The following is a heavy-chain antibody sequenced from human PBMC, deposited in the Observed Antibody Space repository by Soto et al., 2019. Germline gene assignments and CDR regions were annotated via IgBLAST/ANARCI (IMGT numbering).Heavy chain of an antibody. J-gene: IGHJ6*02. D-gene: IGHD3-22*01. CDR1: RFTLTPYA. Sequence: GGSLRLSCTASRFTLTPYAMNWVRQAPGKGLEWVAVISHDGSNKYYADSVKGRFTISRDNSKNTLFLEMSSLRSEDTAVYYCAREVTMIVVVTSPPDYYGMDVWGQGTTVTVSS. CDR3: AREVTMIVVVTSPPDYYGMDV. CDR2: ISHDGSNK. V-gene: IGHV3-30*03.